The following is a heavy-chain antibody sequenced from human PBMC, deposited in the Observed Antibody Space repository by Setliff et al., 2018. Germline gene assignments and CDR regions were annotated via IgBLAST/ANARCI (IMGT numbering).Heavy chain of an antibody. CDR3: AKPQVELRWGFES. Sequence: GGSLRLSCAASGFTFSTYAMSWVRQAPGKGLEWVSTIYSVDRSTFYTDSVKGRFTIFRDGSKNTMFLHMTSLRAEDTAVYYCAKPQVELRWGFESWGQGTPVTVAS. V-gene: IGHV3-23*03. CDR2: IYSVDRST. CDR1: GFTFSTYA. D-gene: IGHD1-7*01. J-gene: IGHJ4*02.